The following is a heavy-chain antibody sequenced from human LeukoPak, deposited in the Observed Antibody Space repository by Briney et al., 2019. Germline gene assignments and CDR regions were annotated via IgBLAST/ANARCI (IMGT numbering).Heavy chain of an antibody. CDR1: GGSFSGYY. Sequence: PSETLSLTCAVYGGSFSGYYWSWIRQPPGKGLEWIGEINHSGSTNYNPSLKSRVTISVDTSKNQFSLKLSSVTAADTAVYYCARGPDTSHRNPADINWGQGTLVTVSS. V-gene: IGHV4-34*01. J-gene: IGHJ4*02. D-gene: IGHD1-14*01. CDR3: ARGPDTSHRNPADIN. CDR2: INHSGST.